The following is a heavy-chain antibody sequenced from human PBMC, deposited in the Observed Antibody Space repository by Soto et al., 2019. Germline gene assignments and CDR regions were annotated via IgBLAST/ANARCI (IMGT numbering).Heavy chain of an antibody. CDR2: IDWDDDK. Sequence: GSGPTLVNPTQTLTLTCPFSGFSLSTSGMCVSWIRQPPGKALEWLALIDWDDDKHYSTSLKTRLTISKDTSKNQVVLTMTNMDPVDTATYYCARIQSATGYSSSWYGFDYWGQGTLVTV. CDR3: ARIQSATGYSSSWYGFDY. V-gene: IGHV2-70*01. D-gene: IGHD6-13*01. CDR1: GFSLSTSGMC. J-gene: IGHJ4*02.